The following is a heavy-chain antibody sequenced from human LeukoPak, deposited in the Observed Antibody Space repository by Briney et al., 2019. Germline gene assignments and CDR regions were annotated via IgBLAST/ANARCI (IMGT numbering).Heavy chain of an antibody. J-gene: IGHJ3*01. D-gene: IGHD2-15*01. CDR1: GDSLGIYK. V-gene: IGHV4-59*01. Sequence: SETLSLTCSVSGDSLGIYKWSWIRQPPGKGLEWIAHISSSGSAIYNPSLMSRVSMSVDTSKNQFSLGLTSVTAADTAVYYCAREWSGFDFWGRGTTVTVSS. CDR3: AREWSGFDF. CDR2: ISSSGSA.